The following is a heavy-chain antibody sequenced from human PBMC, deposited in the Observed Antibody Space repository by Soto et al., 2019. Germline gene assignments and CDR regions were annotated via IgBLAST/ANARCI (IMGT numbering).Heavy chain of an antibody. D-gene: IGHD3-22*01. CDR3: ARDRRGYYDSSSWFDP. Sequence: ASVKVSCKASGYTFTSYGISWVRQAPGQGLEWMGWISAYNGNTNYAQKLQGRVTMTTDTSTSTAYMELRSLRSDDTAVYYCARDRRGYYDSSSWFDPWGQGTLVTVS. V-gene: IGHV1-18*01. CDR2: ISAYNGNT. J-gene: IGHJ5*02. CDR1: GYTFTSYG.